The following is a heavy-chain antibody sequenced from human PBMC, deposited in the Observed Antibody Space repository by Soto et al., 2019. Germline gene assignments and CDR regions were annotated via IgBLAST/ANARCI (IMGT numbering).Heavy chain of an antibody. V-gene: IGHV3-23*01. CDR2: ISGSGGST. Sequence: GESLKISCAASGFTFSSYAMSWVRQAPGKGLEWVSAISGSGGSTYYADSVKGRFTISRDNSKNTLYLQMNSLRAEDTAVYYCAKADQYCSGGSCPVDWGQGTLVTVSS. D-gene: IGHD2-15*01. J-gene: IGHJ4*02. CDR1: GFTFSSYA. CDR3: AKADQYCSGGSCPVD.